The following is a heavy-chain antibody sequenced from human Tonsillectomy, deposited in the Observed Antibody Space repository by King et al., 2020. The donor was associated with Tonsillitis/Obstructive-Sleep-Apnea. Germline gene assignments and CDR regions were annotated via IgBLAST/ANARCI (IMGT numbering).Heavy chain of an antibody. CDR2: IDWDDDK. CDR3: ARMELYHHSFDF. CDR1: GFSPSTSEMC. D-gene: IGHD1-26*01. J-gene: IGHJ4*02. Sequence: TLKESGPALVKPTQTLTLTCTFSGFSPSTSEMCVSWIRQPPGKALEWLARIDWDDDKYYSTSLKTRLTFSKDTSKNQVVLTLTNMDPVDTATYDCARMELYHHSFDFWGQGTLVTVSS. V-gene: IGHV2-70*11.